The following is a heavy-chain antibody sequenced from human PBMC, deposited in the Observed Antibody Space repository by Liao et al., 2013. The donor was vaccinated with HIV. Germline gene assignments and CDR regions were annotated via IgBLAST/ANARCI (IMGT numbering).Heavy chain of an antibody. V-gene: IGHV4-34*02. CDR2: INHSGST. D-gene: IGHD6-6*01. J-gene: IGHJ4*02. Sequence: QVQLQQWGAGLLKPSETLSLTCAVYGGSFSAYYWSWIRQPPGKGLEWIGEINHSGSTNYNASLKSRVIMSIDTSKNQFSLRLTSVTAADTAVYYCASQGVRPHDSWGQGTAVIVSS. CDR3: ASQGVRPHDS. CDR1: GGSFSAYY.